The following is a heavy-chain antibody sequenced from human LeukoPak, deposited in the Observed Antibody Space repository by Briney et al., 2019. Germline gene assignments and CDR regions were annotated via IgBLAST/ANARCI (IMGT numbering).Heavy chain of an antibody. V-gene: IGHV3-21*01. D-gene: IGHD3-10*01. CDR2: ISSSSSYI. J-gene: IGHJ4*02. Sequence: GGSLRLSCAASGFTFSSCSMNWVRQAPGKGLEWVSSISSSSSYIYYADSVKGRFTISRDNAKNSLYLQMNSLRAEDTAVYYCARWDDYGSGGVYWGQGTLVTVSS. CDR3: ARWDDYGSGGVY. CDR1: GFTFSSCS.